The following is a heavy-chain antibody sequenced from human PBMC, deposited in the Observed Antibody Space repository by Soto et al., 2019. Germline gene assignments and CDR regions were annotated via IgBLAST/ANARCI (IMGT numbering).Heavy chain of an antibody. D-gene: IGHD3-10*01. Sequence: SSETLSLTCTVSGGSINSYYWSWIRQPPGKGLEWIGYIYYSGSTNYNPSLKSRVTISVDTSKNQFSLKLSSVTAADTAVYYCARGLLRTKYDYYGMDVWGQGTTVTVSS. CDR1: GGSINSYY. CDR2: IYYSGST. CDR3: ARGLLRTKYDYYGMDV. V-gene: IGHV4-59*01. J-gene: IGHJ6*02.